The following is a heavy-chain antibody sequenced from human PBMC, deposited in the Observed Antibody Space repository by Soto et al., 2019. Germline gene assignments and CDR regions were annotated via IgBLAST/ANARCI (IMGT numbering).Heavy chain of an antibody. CDR2: ISGSGGST. CDR3: ASVVVPAAIPVYYYYYGMDV. CDR1: GFTFSSYA. Sequence: LRLSCAASGFTFSSYAMSWVRQAPGKGLEWVSAISGSGGSTYYADSVKGRFTISRDNSKDTLYLQMNSLRAEDTAVYYCASVVVPAAIPVYYYYYGMDVWGQGTTVTVSS. V-gene: IGHV3-23*01. J-gene: IGHJ6*02. D-gene: IGHD2-2*01.